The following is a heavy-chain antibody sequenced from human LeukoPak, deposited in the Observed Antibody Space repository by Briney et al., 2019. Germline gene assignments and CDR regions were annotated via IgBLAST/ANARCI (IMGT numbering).Heavy chain of an antibody. J-gene: IGHJ3*02. D-gene: IGHD2-21*02. CDR3: ARGSGPIVVVTAIRVGDHGPTYDAFDI. CDR1: GFTFSSYA. V-gene: IGHV3-23*01. CDR2: ISGSGGST. Sequence: GGSLRLSCAASGFTFSSYAMSWVRQAPRKGLEWVSAISGSGGSTYYADSVKGRFTISRDNSKNTLYLQMNSLRAEDTAVYYCARGSGPIVVVTAIRVGDHGPTYDAFDIWGQGTMVTVSS.